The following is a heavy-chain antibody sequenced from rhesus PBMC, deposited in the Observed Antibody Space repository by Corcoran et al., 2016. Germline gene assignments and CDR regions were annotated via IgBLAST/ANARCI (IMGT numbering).Heavy chain of an antibody. CDR1: GYSFTSYW. V-gene: IGHV5-2*01. J-gene: IGHJ6*01. CDR2: LYPSDPST. Sequence: EVQLVQSGAEVKRPGESLKISCKTSGYSFTSYWISWVRQMPGKGLGWRGALYPSDPSTRYTPSFPGQVTIPADNSTSTLYLQWSSLKASASATYYCAKGSYGLDSWGQGVVVTVSS. CDR3: AKGSYGLDS.